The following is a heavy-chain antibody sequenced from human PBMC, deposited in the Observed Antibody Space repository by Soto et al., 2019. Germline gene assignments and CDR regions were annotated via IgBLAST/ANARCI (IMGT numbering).Heavy chain of an antibody. CDR3: ARVWGGAFDI. J-gene: IGHJ3*02. Sequence: SETLSLTCAVSGCSISSGGYSWGWIRQHPGKGLEWIGYIYYSGSTNYNPSLKSRVTISVDTSKNQFSLKLSSVTAADTAVYYCARVWGGAFDIWGQGTMVTVSS. D-gene: IGHD3-10*01. CDR2: IYYSGST. CDR1: GCSISSGGYS. V-gene: IGHV4-61*08.